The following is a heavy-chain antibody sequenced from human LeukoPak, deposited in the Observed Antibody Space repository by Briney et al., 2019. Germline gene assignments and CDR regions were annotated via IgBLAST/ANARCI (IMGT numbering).Heavy chain of an antibody. CDR2: ISGSGGST. V-gene: IGHV3-23*01. CDR1: GFTFSSYA. D-gene: IGHD3-22*01. Sequence: GGSLRLSCAASGFTFSSYAMSWVRQAPGKGLEWVSAISGSGGSTYYADSVKGRFTISRDNSKNTLYLQMNSLRAEDTAVYYCAKSRARKYYYDSSGYWDYFDYWGQGTLVTVSS. J-gene: IGHJ4*02. CDR3: AKSRARKYYYDSSGYWDYFDY.